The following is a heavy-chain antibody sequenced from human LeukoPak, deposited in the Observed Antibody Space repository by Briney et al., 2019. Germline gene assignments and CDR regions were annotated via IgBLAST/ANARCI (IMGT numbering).Heavy chain of an antibody. CDR1: GYSENFYG. CDR3: AGSLGYCTSNVCYLKY. D-gene: IGHD2-8*01. CDR2: ISAQHGQT. J-gene: IGHJ4*02. V-gene: IGHV1-18*01. Sequence: GASVKVSCKTSGYSENFYGITGVRQVAGQGLEWMGWISAQHGQTEYAPNSQDRVTMTIDTYTNTAYMELRSLRSGDTAVYYCAGSLGYCTSNVCYLKYWGQGTLVTVSS.